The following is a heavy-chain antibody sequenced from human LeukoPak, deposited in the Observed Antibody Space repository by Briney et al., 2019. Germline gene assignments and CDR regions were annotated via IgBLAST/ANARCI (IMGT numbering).Heavy chain of an antibody. J-gene: IGHJ4*02. CDR2: FYYTGNI. D-gene: IGHD5-12*01. V-gene: IGHV4-39*07. CDR1: GGSISSSTYY. CDR3: ARGATSDY. Sequence: SETLSLTCAVSGGSISSSTYYWGWIRQPPGKGLEWIGTFYYTGNIYYNPSLKSRVTISADTSKNQFSLRLTSVTAADTAVYYCARGATSDYWGQGTLVTVSS.